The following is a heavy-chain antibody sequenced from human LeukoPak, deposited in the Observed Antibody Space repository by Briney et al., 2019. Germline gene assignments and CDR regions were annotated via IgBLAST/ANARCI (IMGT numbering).Heavy chain of an antibody. CDR1: GFIFNSYS. J-gene: IGHJ2*01. Sequence: GGSLRLSCAASGFIFNSYSMNWVRQAPGKGLEWISHISYSSGTAMYYAHSVNGRFTLSRDNDKNLLYLQMDSLRDEDTAVYYCARKGYSTSQYYYFYIWGRGTLVIVSS. V-gene: IGHV3-48*02. D-gene: IGHD6-13*01. CDR3: ARKGYSTSQYYYFYI. CDR2: ISYSSGTAM.